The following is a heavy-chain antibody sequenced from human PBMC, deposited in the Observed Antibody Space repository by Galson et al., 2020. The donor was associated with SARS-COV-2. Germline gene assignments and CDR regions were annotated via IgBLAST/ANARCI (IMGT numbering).Heavy chain of an antibody. Sequence: ASVKVSCKGSGYTFTGHYIHWVRQAPGQGPESMGWINPNTGDTDHAQKFRGRVTMTKDASTSTAYMELSSLRSDDTAVYYCAIHEDYYYGLGSLHWGQGTLVTVSS. J-gene: IGHJ4*02. CDR2: INPNTGDT. V-gene: IGHV1-2*02. CDR3: AIHEDYYYGLGSLH. CDR1: GYTFTGHY. D-gene: IGHD3-10*01.